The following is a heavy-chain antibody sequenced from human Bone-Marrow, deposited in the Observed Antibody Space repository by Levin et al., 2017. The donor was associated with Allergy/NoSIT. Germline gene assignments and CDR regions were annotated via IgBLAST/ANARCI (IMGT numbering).Heavy chain of an antibody. V-gene: IGHV3-11*01. CDR2: ISSNGKNI. CDR1: GFTFTNYY. Sequence: GGSLRLSCVGSGFTFTNYYMTWIRQAPGKGLEWVSSISSNGKNIYYTDSVKGRFTISRDNTKKSLFLEMNSLRAEDTALYYCARSLGHCVNDLCLYNDFWGQGTQVTVSS. J-gene: IGHJ4*02. CDR3: ARSLGHCVNDLCLYNDF. D-gene: IGHD2-8*01.